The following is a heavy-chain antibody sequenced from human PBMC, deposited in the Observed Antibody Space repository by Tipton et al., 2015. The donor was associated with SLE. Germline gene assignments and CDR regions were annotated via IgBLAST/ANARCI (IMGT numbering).Heavy chain of an antibody. CDR1: GGSISTYY. V-gene: IGHV4-59*01. Sequence: TLSLTCTVFGGSISTYYWSWIRQPPGKGLEWIGYIYYSGSTNYNPSLKSRVTISVDTSKNQFSLKLSSVTAADTAVYYCARCYSNYEYFQHWGQGTLVTVSS. J-gene: IGHJ1*01. D-gene: IGHD4-11*01. CDR3: ARCYSNYEYFQH. CDR2: IYYSGST.